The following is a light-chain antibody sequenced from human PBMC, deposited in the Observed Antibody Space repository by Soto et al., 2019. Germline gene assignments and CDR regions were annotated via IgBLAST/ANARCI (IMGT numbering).Light chain of an antibody. J-gene: IGKJ1*01. CDR2: SAT. CDR1: QSISSY. V-gene: IGKV1-39*01. CDR3: QLTWSVPQT. Sequence: DIQMTQSPSSLSASVGYRVTITCRASQSISSYVNWYQQKLGKVRNLLISSATTVQRGVTSRFSGSGNGSDFILTISSLKHEDFGTFYCQLTWSVPQTFGQGTQVE.